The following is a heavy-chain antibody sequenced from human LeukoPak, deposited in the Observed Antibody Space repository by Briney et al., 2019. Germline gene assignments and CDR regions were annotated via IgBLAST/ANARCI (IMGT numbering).Heavy chain of an antibody. V-gene: IGHV3-9*01. Sequence: GGSLRLSCAASGFTFDDYVMHWVRQPPGKGLEWVSGISWNSNNIGYADSVKGRFTISRDNAKNSLYLQMNSLRDEDTAVYYCVTGEDSGRPQAIDYWGQGTLVTVSS. J-gene: IGHJ4*02. D-gene: IGHD3-10*01. CDR2: ISWNSNNI. CDR3: VTGEDSGRPQAIDY. CDR1: GFTFDDYV.